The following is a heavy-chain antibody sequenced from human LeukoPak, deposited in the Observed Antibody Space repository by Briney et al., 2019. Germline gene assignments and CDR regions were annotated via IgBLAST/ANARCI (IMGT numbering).Heavy chain of an antibody. CDR3: ARGRGWLQSTPFDY. CDR2: IYYSGST. J-gene: IGHJ4*02. Sequence: PSETLSLTCGVSGGSVINTNWWTWVRQPPGKGLEWIGYIYYSGSTNYNPSLKSRVTISVDTSKNQFSLKLNSVTAADTAVYYCARGRGWLQSTPFDYWGQGTLVTVSS. V-gene: IGHV4-4*02. CDR1: GGSVINTNW. D-gene: IGHD5-24*01.